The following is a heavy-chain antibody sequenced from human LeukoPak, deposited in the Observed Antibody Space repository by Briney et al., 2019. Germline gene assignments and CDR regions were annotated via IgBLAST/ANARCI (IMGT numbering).Heavy chain of an antibody. CDR3: ARDQGAVDGPSEVVDGMDV. CDR2: ITPNSGGT. V-gene: IGHV1-2*02. D-gene: IGHD6-19*01. Sequence: GASVRVSCKASGYTFTGYYMHWVRHAPGQGLEWMGWITPNSGGTNYAQKFQGRVTMAGDTSMSTAYMELSRLRSDDTAVYYCARDQGAVDGPSEVVDGMDVWGQGTTVTVSS. J-gene: IGHJ6*02. CDR1: GYTFTGYY.